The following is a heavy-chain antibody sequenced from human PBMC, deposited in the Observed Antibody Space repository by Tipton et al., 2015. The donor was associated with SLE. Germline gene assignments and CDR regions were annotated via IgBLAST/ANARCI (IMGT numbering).Heavy chain of an antibody. D-gene: IGHD6-13*01. Sequence: TLSLTCAVYGGSFSGYYWSWIRQPPGKGLEWIGEINHSGSTNYNPSLKSRVTISIDTSKNQFSLKVNSVTAADTAVYYRARGQSSSWFSYFQHWGQGTLVTVSS. CDR2: INHSGST. CDR3: ARGQSSSWFSYFQH. V-gene: IGHV4-34*01. CDR1: GGSFSGYY. J-gene: IGHJ1*01.